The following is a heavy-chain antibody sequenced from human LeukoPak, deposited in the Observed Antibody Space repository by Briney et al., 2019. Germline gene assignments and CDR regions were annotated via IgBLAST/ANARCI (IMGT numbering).Heavy chain of an antibody. CDR1: GFTFSSYW. V-gene: IGHV3-7*01. CDR2: IKQGGSEK. J-gene: IGHJ4*02. Sequence: PGGSLRLSCAASGFTFSSYWMSWVRQAPGKVLEWVANIKQGGSEKYYVDSVKGRFTISRDNAKNSLYLQMNSLRAEDTAVYYCARDLESYYYGSGSYFTMGYWGQGTLVTVSS. CDR3: ARDLESYYYGSGSYFTMGY. D-gene: IGHD3-10*01.